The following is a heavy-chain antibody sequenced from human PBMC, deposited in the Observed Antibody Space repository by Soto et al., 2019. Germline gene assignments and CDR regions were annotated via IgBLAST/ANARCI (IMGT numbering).Heavy chain of an antibody. D-gene: IGHD6-13*01. CDR3: ATTSAAGKYYYGMDV. CDR1: GYSFSTYW. V-gene: IGHV5-51*01. J-gene: IGHJ6*02. CDR2: IYPGDSDT. Sequence: GESLKISCKASGYSFSTYWIGWVRQMPGKGLEWMGIIYPGDSDTKYSPSLQGQVTISADTSISTAYLQWTSLKASDTAMYYCATTSAAGKYYYGMDVWGQGTTVTVSS.